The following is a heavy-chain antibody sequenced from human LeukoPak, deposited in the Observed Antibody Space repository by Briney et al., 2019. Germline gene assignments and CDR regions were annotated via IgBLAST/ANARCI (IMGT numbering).Heavy chain of an antibody. CDR2: INPNSGGT. V-gene: IGHV1-2*02. Sequence: ASVKVSCKASGLTFTGYYMHWVRQAPGRGLEWMGWINPNSGGTNYAQKFQGRVTMTRDTSISTAYMELSRLRSDDTAVYYCARGGHYYGSGSTYLNYWGQGTLVTVSS. J-gene: IGHJ4*02. CDR3: ARGGHYYGSGSTYLNY. CDR1: GLTFTGYY. D-gene: IGHD3-10*01.